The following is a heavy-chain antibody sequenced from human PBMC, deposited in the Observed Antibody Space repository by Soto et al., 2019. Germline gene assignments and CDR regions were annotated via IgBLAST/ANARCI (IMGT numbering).Heavy chain of an antibody. CDR1: GFSLSTSGVG. J-gene: IGHJ6*02. Sequence: QITLKESGPTLVKPTQTLTLTCTFSGFSLSTSGVGVGWIRQPPGKALEWLALIYWDDDKRYSPSLKNRLTIXQXXSKTQVFLTMTHMDPVDTATYFCAHDSVGSYGMDVCGQGTTVTVSS. CDR3: AHDSVGSYGMDV. V-gene: IGHV2-5*02. CDR2: IYWDDDK. D-gene: IGHD2-15*01.